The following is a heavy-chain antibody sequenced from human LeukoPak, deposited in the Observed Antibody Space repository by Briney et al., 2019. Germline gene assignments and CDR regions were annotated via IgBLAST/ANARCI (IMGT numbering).Heavy chain of an antibody. Sequence: ASVKVSCKASGGTFSNYAISWVRQAPGQGLEWIGWSIGYSGKANYAQKLQDRITMTTDLSTRTAYMELKSLTSDDTAIYYCARGKTIDYWGQGTLVTVSS. CDR1: GGTFSNYA. CDR2: SIGYSGKA. D-gene: IGHD1-1*01. CDR3: ARGKTIDY. V-gene: IGHV1-18*01. J-gene: IGHJ4*02.